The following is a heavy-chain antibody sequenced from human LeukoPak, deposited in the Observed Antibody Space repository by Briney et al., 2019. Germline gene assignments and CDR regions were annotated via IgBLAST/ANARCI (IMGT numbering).Heavy chain of an antibody. J-gene: IGHJ4*02. CDR1: GYTFNSYG. CDR3: ARVRGTALTAYPGYFDY. V-gene: IGHV1-18*04. CDR2: ISIYTGNT. Sequence: ASVKASCKASGYTFNSYGISWVRQAPGQGLEWMGWISIYTGNTKYGEKFQGRATMTRDTSTSTAYLEVRGLSSDDTAVYYCARVRGTALTAYPGYFDYWGQGTLVTVSS. D-gene: IGHD2-21*02.